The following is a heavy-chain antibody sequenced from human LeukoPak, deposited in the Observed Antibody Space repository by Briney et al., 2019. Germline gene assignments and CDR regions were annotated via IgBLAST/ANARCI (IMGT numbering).Heavy chain of an antibody. Sequence: PGGSLRLSCAASGFTFSSYAMSWVRQAPGKGLEWVSAISGSGGSTYYADSVKGRFTISRDNSKNTLYLQMNSLRAEDTAVYYCAIRSYRGYYGMDVWGKGTTVTVSS. V-gene: IGHV3-23*01. CDR2: ISGSGGST. CDR3: AIRSYRGYYGMDV. D-gene: IGHD1-14*01. J-gene: IGHJ6*04. CDR1: GFTFSSYA.